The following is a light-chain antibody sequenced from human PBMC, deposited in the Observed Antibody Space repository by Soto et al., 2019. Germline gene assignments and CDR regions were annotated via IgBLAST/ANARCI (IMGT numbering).Light chain of an antibody. CDR3: SSYVSGNTVL. CDR2: EVT. Sequence: QSALTQPASVSGSPGQSITISCTGTSSDVGAYNSVCWYQQYPGKVPKLLIYEVTNRPSGVSNRFSGSKSGNTASLTISGLQAADEADYYCSSYVSGNTVLFGGRTKLTVL. CDR1: SSDVGAYNS. V-gene: IGLV2-14*01. J-gene: IGLJ2*01.